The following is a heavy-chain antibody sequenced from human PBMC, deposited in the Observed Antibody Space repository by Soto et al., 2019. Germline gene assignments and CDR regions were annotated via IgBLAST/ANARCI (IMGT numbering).Heavy chain of an antibody. V-gene: IGHV3-48*03. Sequence: EVQLVQSGGGLVQPGGSMRLSCAASGFTFSNYEMHWVRQAPGKGLEWVSYIGSSGSTIYYADSVKGRFTISRDNAKNSLYLQMNSLRVDDTAVYYCARDELNGYFDFWGRGTLVTVSP. J-gene: IGHJ2*01. CDR2: IGSSGSTI. CDR3: ARDELNGYFDF. CDR1: GFTFSNYE. D-gene: IGHD1-7*01.